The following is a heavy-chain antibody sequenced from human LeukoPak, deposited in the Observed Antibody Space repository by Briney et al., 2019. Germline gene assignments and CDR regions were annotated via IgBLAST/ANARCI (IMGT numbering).Heavy chain of an antibody. CDR1: GFTFSSYS. D-gene: IGHD3-10*01. V-gene: IGHV3-48*01. Sequence: GGSLRLSCAASGFTFSSYSMNWVRQAPGKGLEWVSYISSASNTIYYADSVKGRFTISRDNAKNSLYLQMNSLRAEDTAMYYCARGGWFGDYNWFDPWGQGTLVTVSS. CDR3: ARGGWFGDYNWFDP. J-gene: IGHJ5*02. CDR2: ISSASNTI.